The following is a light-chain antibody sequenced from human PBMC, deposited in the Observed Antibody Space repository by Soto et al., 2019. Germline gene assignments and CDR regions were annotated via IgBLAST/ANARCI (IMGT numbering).Light chain of an antibody. CDR3: HQYNSYSN. J-gene: IGKJ3*01. CDR1: QNVNSW. V-gene: IGKV1-5*01. Sequence: DIQMTQSPSTLSASVGDRVTITCRASQNVNSWLAWYQQKPGNAPKLLIYDASSLENGVPSRFSGSGSGTDFTLTISNLQPDDIATYYCHQYNSYSNFGPGTKVEIK. CDR2: DAS.